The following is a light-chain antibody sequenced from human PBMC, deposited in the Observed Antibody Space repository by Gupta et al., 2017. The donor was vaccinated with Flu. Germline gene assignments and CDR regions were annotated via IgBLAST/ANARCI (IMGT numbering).Light chain of an antibody. V-gene: IGLV2-14*01. Sequence: QSALTQPASVSGSPGQSITISCTGTSSDVGGYNYVSWYQQHPGKVPKRMIYEVSNRPSGVSNRFSGSKSGNTASLTISGLQAEDEADYYCSSYTSSSTPYVFGTGTKVTVL. J-gene: IGLJ1*01. CDR1: SSDVGGYNY. CDR2: EVS. CDR3: SSYTSSSTPYV.